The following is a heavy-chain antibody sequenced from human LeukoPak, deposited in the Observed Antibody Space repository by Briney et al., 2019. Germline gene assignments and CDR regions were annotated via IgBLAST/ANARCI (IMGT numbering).Heavy chain of an antibody. CDR3: ARVSRWFGSGSYYRRDAFDI. CDR2: ISAYNGNT. J-gene: IGHJ3*02. D-gene: IGHD3-10*01. Sequence: ASVKVSCKASGYTFTSYGISWVRQAPGQGLEWMGWISAYNGNTNYAQKLQGRVTMTTDTSTSTAYMELRSLRSDDTAVYYCARVSRWFGSGSYYRRDAFDIWGQGTMVTVSS. CDR1: GYTFTSYG. V-gene: IGHV1-18*01.